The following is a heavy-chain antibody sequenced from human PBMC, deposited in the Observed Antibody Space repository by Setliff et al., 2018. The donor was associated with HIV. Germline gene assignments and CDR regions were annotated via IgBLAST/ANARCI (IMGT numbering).Heavy chain of an antibody. J-gene: IGHJ3*02. D-gene: IGHD1-20*01. CDR1: GVSISTSGYL. Sequence: SETLSLTCTVSGVSISTSGYLWGWIRQSPGKGLEWIGTMYYSGNTYYSPSLRSRVTISVHTSKNQFSLNLSPLTAADTAVYYCARHGFNRNHVEFAFDIWGHGPMVTVSS. V-gene: IGHV4-39*01. CDR2: MYYSGNT. CDR3: ARHGFNRNHVEFAFDI.